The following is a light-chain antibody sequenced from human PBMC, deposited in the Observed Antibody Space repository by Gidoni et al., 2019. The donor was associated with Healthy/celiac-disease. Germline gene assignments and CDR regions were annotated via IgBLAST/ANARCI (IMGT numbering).Light chain of an antibody. J-gene: IGKJ4*01. CDR2: GAS. V-gene: IGKV3-20*01. Sequence: EMVLTQSPGTLSLSPGERATLSCRASQSVSSSYLAWYQQKPGQAPRLLIYGASSRATGIPDRFSGSGSGTDFTLTISRLEPEDFAVYYCQQYGSRPLTFGGGTKVEIK. CDR3: QQYGSRPLT. CDR1: QSVSSSY.